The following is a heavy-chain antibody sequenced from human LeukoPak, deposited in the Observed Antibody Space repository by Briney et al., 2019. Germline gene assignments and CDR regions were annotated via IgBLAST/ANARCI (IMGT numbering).Heavy chain of an antibody. CDR1: GDSISSSNW. J-gene: IGHJ4*02. V-gene: IGHV4-4*02. Sequence: SETLCLSCTVSGDSISSSNWSSWVRQPPGKGLEWIGVIYHSARTNSNPSIESRVNISLDKPKNQFSLRLTSVTAADTAEYYCAREQAESRVRGVHDCWGQGTLVTVSP. CDR2: IYHSART. D-gene: IGHD3-10*01. CDR3: AREQAESRVRGVHDC.